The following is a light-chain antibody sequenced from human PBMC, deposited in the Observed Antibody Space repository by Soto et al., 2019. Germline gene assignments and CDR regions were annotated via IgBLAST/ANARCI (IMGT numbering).Light chain of an antibody. CDR3: QQYGSSPPLT. CDR1: QSVSSSY. Sequence: EIVLTQSPGTLSLSPGERATLSCRASQSVSSSYLAWYQQKPGQAPRLLIYGASSRATGIPDRFSGSGSGTEFTLIISRLEPEDFAAYYCQQYGSSPPLTFGGGTKVEIK. V-gene: IGKV3-20*01. CDR2: GAS. J-gene: IGKJ4*01.